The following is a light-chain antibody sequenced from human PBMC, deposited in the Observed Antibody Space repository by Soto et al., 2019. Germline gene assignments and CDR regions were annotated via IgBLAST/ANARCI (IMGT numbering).Light chain of an antibody. CDR1: QSVGRNY. V-gene: IGKV3-20*01. Sequence: EIVLTQSPGTLSLSPGEGATLSCRASQSVGRNYLAWFQQKPGQPPRLLISGASSRAAGIPDKFSGSGSGTDFTLTISRLEPEDFVAYFCQQYAEAPITFGQGTRLEIK. J-gene: IGKJ5*01. CDR2: GAS. CDR3: QQYAEAPIT.